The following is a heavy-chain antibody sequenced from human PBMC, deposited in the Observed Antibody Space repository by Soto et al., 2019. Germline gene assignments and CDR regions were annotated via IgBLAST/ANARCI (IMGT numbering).Heavy chain of an antibody. D-gene: IGHD1-26*01. V-gene: IGHV2-70*01. J-gene: IGHJ4*02. CDR1: GFSLSTLGMS. CDR3: ARVSGSFQKGFDS. CDR2: IDWEDEK. Sequence: ESGPTLVNPTQTLTLTCSFSGFSLSTLGMSVSWIRRPPGKALEWLALIDWEDEKYFSTSLQTRLSIFKDSSKSHVLLTITNVGPLDSATYFCARVSGSFQKGFDSWGQGTLVTVSS.